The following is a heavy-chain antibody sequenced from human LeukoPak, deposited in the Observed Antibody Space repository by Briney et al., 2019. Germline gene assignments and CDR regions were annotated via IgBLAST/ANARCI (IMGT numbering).Heavy chain of an antibody. CDR2: ISGSSGST. V-gene: IGHV3-23*01. CDR3: AKDLAGSGSYSFDY. Sequence: GGSLRLSCAASGFTFSNYAMNWVRQAPGRGLEWVSSISGSSGSTYYADSVKGRFTISRDNSKNTLYLQMNSLRAEDTAVYYCAKDLAGSGSYSFDYWGQGTLVTVSS. J-gene: IGHJ4*02. CDR1: GFTFSNYA. D-gene: IGHD1-26*01.